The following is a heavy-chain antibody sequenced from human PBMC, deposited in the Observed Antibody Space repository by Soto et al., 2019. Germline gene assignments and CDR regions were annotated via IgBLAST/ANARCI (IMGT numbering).Heavy chain of an antibody. D-gene: IGHD3-22*01. J-gene: IGHJ4*02. CDR2: ISGSGGST. CDR1: GFTFSSYA. CDR3: AKDLHGYHDSSGRLGY. V-gene: IGHV3-23*01. Sequence: GGSLRLSCAASGFTFSSYAMSWVRQAPGKGLEWVSAISGSGGSTYYADSVKGRFTISRDNSKNTLYLQMNSLRAEDTAVYYCAKDLHGYHDSSGRLGYWGQGTLVTVSS.